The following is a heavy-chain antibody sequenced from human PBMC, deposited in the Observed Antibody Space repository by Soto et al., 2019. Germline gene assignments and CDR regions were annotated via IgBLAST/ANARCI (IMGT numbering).Heavy chain of an antibody. J-gene: IGHJ4*02. CDR3: ARENYGDYERSYFDY. CDR1: GGSINAYF. V-gene: IGHV4-59*01. D-gene: IGHD4-17*01. CDR2: IHYSGTT. Sequence: SETLSLTCTVSGGSINAYFWSWIRQAPGKGLEWIGYIHYSGTTKYDPSLKSRVTISIDTSKTQFSLKLSSVTAADTAVYYCARENYGDYERSYFDYWGQGTLVTVSS.